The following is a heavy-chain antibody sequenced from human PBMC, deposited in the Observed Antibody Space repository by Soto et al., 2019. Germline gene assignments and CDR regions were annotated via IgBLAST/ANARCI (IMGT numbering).Heavy chain of an antibody. CDR1: GFTFNDYA. Sequence: EVQLVESGGGLVQPGRSLRLSCAASGFTFNDYAMHWVRQAPGRGLEWVSGISWNSGSVGYAYSVQGRFTISRDNAKQSSYQEMNSLRPEDTACYYCAKGQTYCSSATFYFLPRVDDPCGQGNLVTVSS. D-gene: IGHD2-2*01. V-gene: IGHV3-9*01. J-gene: IGHJ5*02. CDR2: ISWNSGSV. CDR3: AKGQTYCSSATFYFLPRVDDP.